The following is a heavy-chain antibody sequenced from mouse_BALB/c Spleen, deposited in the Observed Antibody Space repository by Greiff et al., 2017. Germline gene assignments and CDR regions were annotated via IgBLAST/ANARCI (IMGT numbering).Heavy chain of an antibody. CDR1: GYTFTSYW. CDR3: ARGGLRGYFDV. J-gene: IGHJ1*01. V-gene: IGHV1S132*01. D-gene: IGHD2-4*01. Sequence: QVQLQQSGAELVKPGASVKLSCKTSGYTFTSYWIQWVKQRPGQGLGWIGEIFPGTGTTYYNEKFKGKATLTIDTSSSTAYMQLSSLTSEDSAVYFCARGGLRGYFDVWGAGTTVTVSS. CDR2: IFPGTGTT.